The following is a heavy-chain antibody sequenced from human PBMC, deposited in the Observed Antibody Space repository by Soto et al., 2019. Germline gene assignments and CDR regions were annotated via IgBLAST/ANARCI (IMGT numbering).Heavy chain of an antibody. V-gene: IGHV3-48*01. Sequence: PGGSLRLSCAASGFTFRSYSMNWVRQSPGKGLEWVSYISSSSSTTYYADSVKGRFTISRDNAKNSLYLQMNSLRVEDTALYYCAKNRGSGSPYYYNVDVWGQGTTVTVSS. CDR1: GFTFRSYS. CDR3: AKNRGSGSPYYYNVDV. D-gene: IGHD3-10*01. J-gene: IGHJ6*02. CDR2: ISSSSSTT.